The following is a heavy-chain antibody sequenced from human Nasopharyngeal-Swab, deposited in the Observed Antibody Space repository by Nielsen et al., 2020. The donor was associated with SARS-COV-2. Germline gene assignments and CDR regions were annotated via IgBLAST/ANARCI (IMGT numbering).Heavy chain of an antibody. CDR3: ARPPVAARPLSAHKSMDV. D-gene: IGHD6-6*01. V-gene: IGHV4-34*01. Sequence: SETLSLTCAVYGGSFSGYYWSWIRQPPGKGLEWIGEINHSGSTNYNPSLKSRVTISVDTSKNQFSLKLSSVTAADTAVYYCARPPVAARPLSAHKSMDVWGKGTTVTVSS. J-gene: IGHJ6*03. CDR1: GGSFSGYY. CDR2: INHSGST.